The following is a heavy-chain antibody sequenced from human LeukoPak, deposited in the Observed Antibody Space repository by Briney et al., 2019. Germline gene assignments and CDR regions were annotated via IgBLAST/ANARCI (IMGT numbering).Heavy chain of an antibody. CDR3: ARNGVLYYYMDV. D-gene: IGHD2-8*01. CDR2: ISSSSSYI. CDR1: GFTFSSYS. J-gene: IGHJ6*03. V-gene: IGHV3-21*01. Sequence: GGSLRLSCAASGFTFSSYSMNWVRQAPGKGLEWVSSISSSSSYIYYADSVKGRFTISRDNAKNSLYLQMNSLRAEDTAVYYCARNGVLYYYMDVWGKGTTVTVSS.